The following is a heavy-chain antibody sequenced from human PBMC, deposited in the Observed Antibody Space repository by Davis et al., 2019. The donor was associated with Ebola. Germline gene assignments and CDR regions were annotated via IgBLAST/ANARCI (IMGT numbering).Heavy chain of an antibody. V-gene: IGHV4-59*01. J-gene: IGHJ4*02. CDR2: IYYSGST. CDR1: GGSISSYY. CDR3: ARGSKWFPFDY. Sequence: SETLSLTCTVSGGSISSYYWSWIRQPPGKGLEWIGYIYYSGSTNYNPSLKSRVTISVDTSNNQFSLKLNSVTPADTAVYFCARGSKWFPFDYWGQGTLVTVSS. D-gene: IGHD3-22*01.